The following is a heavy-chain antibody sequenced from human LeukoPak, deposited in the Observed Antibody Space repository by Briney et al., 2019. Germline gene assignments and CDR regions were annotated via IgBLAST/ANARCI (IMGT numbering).Heavy chain of an antibody. Sequence: GGSLRLSCAASGFTFSSYGMHWVRQAPGKGLEWVAVISYDGSNKYYADSVKGRFTISRDNSKNTLYLQMNSLRAEDTAVYYCAKVGGAKRYYYYYMDVWGKGTTVTVSS. D-gene: IGHD4-17*01. V-gene: IGHV3-30*18. J-gene: IGHJ6*03. CDR1: GFTFSSYG. CDR3: AKVGGAKRYYYYYMDV. CDR2: ISYDGSNK.